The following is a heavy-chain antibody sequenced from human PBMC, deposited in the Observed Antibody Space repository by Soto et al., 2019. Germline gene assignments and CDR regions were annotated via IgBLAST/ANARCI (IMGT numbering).Heavy chain of an antibody. CDR3: ASAGSYYNHRDY. D-gene: IGHD3-10*01. J-gene: IGHJ4*02. CDR2: INHSGST. V-gene: IGHV4-34*01. CDR1: GGSFSGYY. Sequence: SETLSLTCAVYGGSFSGYYWSWIRQPPGKGLEWIGEINHSGSTNYNPSLKSRVTISVDTSKNQFSLKLSSVTAADTAVYYCASAGSYYNHRDYWGQGTLVTVSS.